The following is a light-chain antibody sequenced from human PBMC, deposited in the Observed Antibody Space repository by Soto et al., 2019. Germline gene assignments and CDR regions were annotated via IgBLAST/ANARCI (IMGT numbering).Light chain of an antibody. CDR2: EAY. V-gene: IGKV1-39*01. CDR3: EHKDICAT. J-gene: IGKJ4*01. Sequence: DIRFSQSPSSXSVARKERVTNPCRASQSISTYLNWYQQKAGKXPXXXMYEAYNLQSGGTTRISGSGYGTDLSPTRSKLQNEDSATYQCEHKDICATFGGGTKVDI. CDR1: QSISTY.